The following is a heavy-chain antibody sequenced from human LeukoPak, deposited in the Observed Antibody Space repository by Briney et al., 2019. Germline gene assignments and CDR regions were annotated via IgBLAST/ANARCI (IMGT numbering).Heavy chain of an antibody. CDR1: GYTFTDYY. J-gene: IGHJ4*02. CDR2: VDPEDGET. CDR3: ATDYGGGSYDY. V-gene: IGHV1-69-2*01. D-gene: IGHD1-26*01. Sequence: ASVKVSCKVSGYTFTDYYMHWVQQTPGKGLEWMGLVDPEDGETIYAEKFQGRVTITADTSTDTAYMELSSLRSEDTAVYYCATDYGGGSYDYWGQGTLVTVSS.